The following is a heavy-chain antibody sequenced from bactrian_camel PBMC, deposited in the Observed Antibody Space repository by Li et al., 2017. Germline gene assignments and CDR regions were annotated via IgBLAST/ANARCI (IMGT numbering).Heavy chain of an antibody. CDR3: AVHSGYCYGGGPEGREADFAY. CDR1: GYTSFIDS. Sequence: VQLVESGGGSVQAGGSLKLSCTYSGYTSFIDSMGWFRQAPGKGPEGVAAIDSGGTTSYANSVKGQFTVSKDGAKNTVYLQLNSLKPEDTAMYYCAVHSGYCYGGGPEGREADFAYWG. J-gene: IGHJ6*01. CDR2: IDSGGTT. D-gene: IGHD2*01. V-gene: IGHV3S26*01.